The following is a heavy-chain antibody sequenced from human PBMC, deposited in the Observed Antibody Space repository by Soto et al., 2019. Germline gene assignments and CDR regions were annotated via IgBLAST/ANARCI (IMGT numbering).Heavy chain of an antibody. Sequence: GGSLRLSCAASGFTFSSYAMSWVRQAPGKGLEWVSAISGSGGSTYYADSVKGRFTISRDNSKNTLCLQMNSLRAGDTAVYYCAKGLIAVAGTNFDYWGQGTLVTVSS. J-gene: IGHJ4*02. CDR1: GFTFSSYA. V-gene: IGHV3-23*01. CDR2: ISGSGGST. CDR3: AKGLIAVAGTNFDY. D-gene: IGHD6-19*01.